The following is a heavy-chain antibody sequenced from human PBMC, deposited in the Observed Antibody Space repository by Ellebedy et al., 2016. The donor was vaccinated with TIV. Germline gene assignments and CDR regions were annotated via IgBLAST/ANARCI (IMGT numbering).Heavy chain of an antibody. CDR1: GFTFSSYG. D-gene: IGHD6-19*01. V-gene: IGHV3-33*08. CDR2: IWYDGRNK. J-gene: IGHJ4*02. Sequence: GESLKIYCEASGFTFSSYGMHWVRQAPGEGLEWVAVIWYDGRNKYYADSVQGRFTISRDNSKNKLYLQMHSLRAEDTAVYYCARDKDSSGWYVASAFDYWGQGTLVTVSS. CDR3: ARDKDSSGWYVASAFDY.